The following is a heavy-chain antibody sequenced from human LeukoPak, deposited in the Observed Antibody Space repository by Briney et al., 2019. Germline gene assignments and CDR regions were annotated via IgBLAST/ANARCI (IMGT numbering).Heavy chain of an antibody. CDR2: IKQDGSEK. J-gene: IGHJ2*01. CDR1: GFTFSSYW. V-gene: IGHV3-7*03. D-gene: IGHD4-23*01. CDR3: AKAGERLRWPPHKNWYFDL. Sequence: PGGSLRLSCAASGFTFSSYWMSWFRQAPGKGLEWVANIKQDGSEKYYVDSVKGRFTISRDNAKNSLYLQMNSLRAEDTALYYCAKAGERLRWPPHKNWYFDLWGRGTLFTVSS.